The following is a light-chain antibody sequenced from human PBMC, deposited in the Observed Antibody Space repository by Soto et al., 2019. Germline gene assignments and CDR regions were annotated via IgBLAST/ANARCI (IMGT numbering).Light chain of an antibody. CDR2: DAS. CDR3: QQPSNVPPYT. V-gene: IGKV3-11*01. J-gene: IGKJ2*01. CDR1: QSVSSY. Sequence: EIVLTQSPATLSLSPGERATLSCRASQSVSSYLAWYQQKPGQAPRLLIYDASNRATGIPARFSGSGSGTDFTLTIISLEPEDFAVFYCQQPSNVPPYTFGQGNKLAIK.